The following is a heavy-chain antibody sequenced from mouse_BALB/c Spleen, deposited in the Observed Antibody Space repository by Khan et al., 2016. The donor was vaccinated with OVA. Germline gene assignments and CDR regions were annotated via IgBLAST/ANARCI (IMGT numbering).Heavy chain of an antibody. CDR1: GYTFTNYG. CDR3: ARVGYYGAMDY. D-gene: IGHD1-1*01. CDR2: INTYTGEP. Sequence: QIQLVQSGPELKKPGETVKISCKASGYTFTNYGMNWVKQAPGKGLKWMGWINTYTGEPTYVDDFKGRFAFSLETSASTAYLQINNLKNEDTATYFCARVGYYGAMDYWGQGTSVTVSS. V-gene: IGHV9-3-1*01. J-gene: IGHJ4*01.